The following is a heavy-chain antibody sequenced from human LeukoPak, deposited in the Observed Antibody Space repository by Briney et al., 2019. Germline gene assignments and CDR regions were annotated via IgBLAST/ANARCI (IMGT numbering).Heavy chain of an antibody. D-gene: IGHD1-7*01. CDR3: ARVQPVTGTSRLFDY. J-gene: IGHJ4*02. Sequence: ASVKVSCKASGYTFTGYYMHWVRQAPGQGLGWMGWINPNSGGTNYAQKFQGRVTMTRDTSISTAYMELSRLRSDDTAVYYCARVQPVTGTSRLFDYWGQGTLVTVSS. CDR2: INPNSGGT. CDR1: GYTFTGYY. V-gene: IGHV1-2*02.